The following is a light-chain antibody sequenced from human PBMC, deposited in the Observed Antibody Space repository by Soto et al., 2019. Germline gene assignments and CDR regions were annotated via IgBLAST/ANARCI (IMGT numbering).Light chain of an antibody. V-gene: IGKV3-20*01. CDR1: HSINTSF. Sequence: EIVLTHSPGTLSLSPGDRATLSCRASHSINTSFLAWFQQKPGQAPRLLIYAASTRATGIPDRFSGSASEKRLSVATNRLEPEDSAVYYCQQYASAQFSLGPGTKVDIK. CDR2: AAS. J-gene: IGKJ3*01. CDR3: QQYASAQFS.